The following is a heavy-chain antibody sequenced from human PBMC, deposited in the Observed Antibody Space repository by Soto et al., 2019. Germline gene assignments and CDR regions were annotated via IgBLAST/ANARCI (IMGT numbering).Heavy chain of an antibody. V-gene: IGHV4-59*01. CDR2: IYYSGST. CDR3: ARGVSPYCSGGSCPYYFDY. Sequence: SETLSLTCTVSGGNISSYYWSWIRQPPGKGLEWIGYIYYSGSTNYNPSLKSRVTISVDTSKNQFSLKLSSVTAADTAVYYCARGVSPYCSGGSCPYYFDYWGQGTLVTVSS. D-gene: IGHD2-15*01. CDR1: GGNISSYY. J-gene: IGHJ4*02.